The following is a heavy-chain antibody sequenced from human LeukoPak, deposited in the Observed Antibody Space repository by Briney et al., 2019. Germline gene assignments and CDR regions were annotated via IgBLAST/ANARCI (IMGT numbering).Heavy chain of an antibody. CDR3: ARDGGYTSGYGFDY. CDR1: GFTVSSNY. V-gene: IGHV3-53*01. CDR2: LYSGGST. D-gene: IGHD5-18*01. Sequence: GGSLRLSCAASGFTVSSNYMSWVRQAPGKGLEWVSVLYSGGSTYYADSVKGRFTISGDNSKNTLYLQMNSLRAEDTAVYYCARDGGYTSGYGFDYWGQGTLVTVSS. J-gene: IGHJ4*02.